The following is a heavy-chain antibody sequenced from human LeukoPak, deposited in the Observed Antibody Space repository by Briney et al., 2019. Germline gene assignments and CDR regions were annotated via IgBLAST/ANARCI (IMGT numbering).Heavy chain of an antibody. D-gene: IGHD6-13*01. J-gene: IGHJ4*02. CDR1: GASISSYY. CDR2: IYTSGST. CDR3: ARHIAAAGTGFDY. Sequence: AETLSLTCTVAGASISSYYWSWVRQPPGEGLEWIGYIYTSGSTNYNPSLKSRITKSIDTSKNQFSLKLSSVTAADTAVYYCARHIAAAGTGFDYWGQGTLVTVSS. V-gene: IGHV4-4*09.